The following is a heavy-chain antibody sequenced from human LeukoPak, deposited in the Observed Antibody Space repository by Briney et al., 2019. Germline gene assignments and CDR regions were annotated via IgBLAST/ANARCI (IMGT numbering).Heavy chain of an antibody. CDR2: IYYSGST. CDR1: GGSISSSSYY. D-gene: IGHD1-26*01. J-gene: IGHJ6*03. Sequence: YPSETLSLTCTVSGGSISSSSYYWGWIRQPPGKGLEWIGSIYYSGSTYYNPSLKSRVTISVDTSKNQFSLKLSSVTAADTAVYYCAAWELPPYYYYYMDVWGKGTTVTASS. CDR3: AAWELPPYYYYYMDV. V-gene: IGHV4-39*01.